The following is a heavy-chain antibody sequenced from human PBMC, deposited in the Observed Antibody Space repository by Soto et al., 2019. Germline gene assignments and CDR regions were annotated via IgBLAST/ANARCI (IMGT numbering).Heavy chain of an antibody. J-gene: IGHJ4*02. V-gene: IGHV3-13*01. D-gene: IGHD6-25*01. CDR3: ARGRSSGLVDY. CDR2: IGTAGDT. CDR1: GFTFSSYD. Sequence: GGSLRLSCAASGFTFSSYDMHWVRQATGKGLEWVSAIGTAGDTYYPGSVKGRFTISRENAKNSLYLQMNSLRAGDTAVYYCARGRSSGLVDYWGQGXLVTVYS.